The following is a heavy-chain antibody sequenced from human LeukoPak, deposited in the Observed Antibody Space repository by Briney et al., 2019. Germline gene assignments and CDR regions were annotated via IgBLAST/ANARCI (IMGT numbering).Heavy chain of an antibody. Sequence: ASVKVSCKASGYTFTSYYMHWVRQAPGQGLEWMGIINPSDGTTHYAQKFQGRVTVTRDRSTTTVYMELRSLKSEDTAVYYCARGAVAVGGTFYYYFMDVWGKGTTVTVSS. CDR2: INPSDGTT. CDR1: GYTFTSYY. D-gene: IGHD6-19*01. V-gene: IGHV1-46*01. CDR3: ARGAVAVGGTFYYYFMDV. J-gene: IGHJ6*03.